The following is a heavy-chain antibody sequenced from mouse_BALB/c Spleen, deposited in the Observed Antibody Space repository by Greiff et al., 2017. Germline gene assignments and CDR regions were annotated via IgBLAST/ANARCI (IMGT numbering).Heavy chain of an antibody. CDR2: IDPSDSYT. CDR3: ARGPFAY. J-gene: IGHJ3*01. V-gene: IGHV1-69*02. Sequence: QVQLQQPGAELVKPGASVKLSCKASGYTFTSYWMHWVKQRPGQGLEWIGEIDPSDSYTNYNQKFKGKATLTVDKSSSTAYMQLSRLTSEDSAVYYCARGPFAYWGEGTLVTVSA. CDR1: GYTFTSYW.